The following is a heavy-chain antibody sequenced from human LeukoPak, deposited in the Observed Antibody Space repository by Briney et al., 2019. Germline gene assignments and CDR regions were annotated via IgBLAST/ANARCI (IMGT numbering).Heavy chain of an antibody. D-gene: IGHD1-26*01. Sequence: GGSLRLSCAASGFTFSSYAMHWVRQAPGKGLEYVSAISSNGGSTYYANSVKGRFTISRDNSKNTLYLQMGSLRAEDMAVYYCARCRSGSSPWCQDAFDIWGQGTMVTVSS. CDR1: GFTFSSYA. V-gene: IGHV3-64*01. J-gene: IGHJ3*02. CDR2: ISSNGGST. CDR3: ARCRSGSSPWCQDAFDI.